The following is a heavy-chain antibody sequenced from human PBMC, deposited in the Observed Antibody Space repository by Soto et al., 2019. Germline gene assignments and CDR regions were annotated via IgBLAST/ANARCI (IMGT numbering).Heavy chain of an antibody. Sequence: EVPLLESGGGLVQPGGPLRLSCAASGFPFSSYAMSWVRQAPGKALEWVSAISGSGGSTYYAHSVKGPFTISRDNSKNTLYLRMNSQRAEDTAVHDCAKEWGIAVDGGLWFDRWGQGTLVTVSS. D-gene: IGHD6-19*01. J-gene: IGHJ5*02. CDR3: AKEWGIAVDGGLWFDR. CDR2: ISGSGGST. V-gene: IGHV3-23*01. CDR1: GFPFSSYA.